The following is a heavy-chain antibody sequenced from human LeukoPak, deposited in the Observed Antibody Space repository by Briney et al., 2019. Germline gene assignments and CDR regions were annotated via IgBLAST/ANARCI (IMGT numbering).Heavy chain of an antibody. CDR2: ISYDGSNK. J-gene: IGHJ4*02. Sequence: GRSLRLSCAASGFTFGSYAMHWVRQAPGKGLEWVAVISYDGSNKYYADSVKGRFTISRDNSKNTLYLQMNSLRAEDTAVYYCAREVGGSYEAGFDYWGQGTLVTVSS. D-gene: IGHD1-26*01. CDR3: AREVGGSYEAGFDY. V-gene: IGHV3-30*04. CDR1: GFTFGSYA.